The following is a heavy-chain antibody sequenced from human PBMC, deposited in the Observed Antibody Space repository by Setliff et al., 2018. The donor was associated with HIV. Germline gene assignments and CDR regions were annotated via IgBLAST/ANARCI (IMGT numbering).Heavy chain of an antibody. Sequence: PGESLKISCKGSGYSFTSYWIGWVRQMPGKGLEWMGIIYPGGSDTRYSPSFQGQVTLSADKSISTAYLQWSSLKASDTAMYYCARHLIPGDPRYSSSWYYWGQGTLVTVSS. CDR1: GYSFTSYW. V-gene: IGHV5-51*01. J-gene: IGHJ4*02. D-gene: IGHD6-13*01. CDR2: IYPGGSDT. CDR3: ARHLIPGDPRYSSSWYY.